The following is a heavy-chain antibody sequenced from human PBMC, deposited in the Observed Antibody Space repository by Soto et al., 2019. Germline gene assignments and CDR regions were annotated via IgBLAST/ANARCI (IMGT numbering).Heavy chain of an antibody. D-gene: IGHD3-22*01. CDR3: ARGASRYDSSGYYIY. Sequence: PSETLSLTCTVSGGSISSYYWSWIRQPPGKGLEWIGYIYYSGSTNYNPSLKSRVTISVDTSKNQFSLKLSSVTAADTAVYYCARGASRYDSSGYYIYWGQGTLVTVSS. CDR2: IYYSGST. CDR1: GGSISSYY. J-gene: IGHJ4*02. V-gene: IGHV4-59*01.